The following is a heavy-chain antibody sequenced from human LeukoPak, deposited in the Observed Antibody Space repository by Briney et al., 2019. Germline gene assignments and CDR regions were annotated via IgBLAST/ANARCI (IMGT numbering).Heavy chain of an antibody. D-gene: IGHD6-13*01. V-gene: IGHV4-38-2*02. CDR3: ARADYSSTWSHDYYYMDV. CDR1: GYSISSGYY. Sequence: SETLSLTCTVSGYSISSGYYWGWIRQPPGKGLEWIGSIYHSGSTYYDPSLKSRVTISVDTSKNQFSLKLSSVTAADTAVYYCARADYSSTWSHDYYYMDVWGKGTTVTVSS. CDR2: IYHSGST. J-gene: IGHJ6*03.